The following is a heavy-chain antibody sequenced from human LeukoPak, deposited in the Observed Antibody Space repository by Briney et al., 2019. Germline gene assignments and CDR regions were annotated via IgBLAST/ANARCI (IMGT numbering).Heavy chain of an antibody. J-gene: IGHJ5*02. CDR1: GGPISSGGYY. CDR3: ARRITMVRGVRYNWFDP. Sequence: SQTLSLTCTVSGGPISSGGYYWTWIRQHPGKGLEWLAYIYHSGSTHYNPSLKSRITTSVDTSKNQFSLKLSSVTAADTAVYYCARRITMVRGVRYNWFDPWGQGTLVTVSS. D-gene: IGHD3-10*01. CDR2: IYHSGST. V-gene: IGHV4-31*03.